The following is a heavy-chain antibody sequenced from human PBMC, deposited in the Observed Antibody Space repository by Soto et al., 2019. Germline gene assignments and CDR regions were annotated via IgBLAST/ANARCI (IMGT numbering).Heavy chain of an antibody. V-gene: IGHV3-30-3*01. CDR1: GFTFSSYA. CDR3: ARPHSSGYYYYGMDV. CDR2: ISYDGSNK. Sequence: QVQLVESVGGVVQPGRSLRLSCAASGFTFSSYAMHWVRQAPGKGLEWVAVISYDGSNKYYADSVKGRFTISRDNSKNTLYLQMNSLRAEDTAVYYCARPHSSGYYYYGMDVWGQGTTVTVSS. D-gene: IGHD6-6*01. J-gene: IGHJ6*02.